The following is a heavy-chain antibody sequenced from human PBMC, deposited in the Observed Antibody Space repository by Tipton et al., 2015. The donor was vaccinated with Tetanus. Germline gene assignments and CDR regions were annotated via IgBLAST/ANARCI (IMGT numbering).Heavy chain of an antibody. V-gene: IGHV3-53*01. CDR2: MYSGGDT. CDR1: GSIVSSHY. Sequence: SLRLSCVASGSIVSSHYMSWVRQAPGKGLEWVSVMYSGGDTYYVDSVKGRFSISRDNAKNTLYLQMNSLRVEDTAVYYCVRDGGSSGWLAYWGQGTLVTVSS. J-gene: IGHJ4*02. D-gene: IGHD6-19*01. CDR3: VRDGGSSGWLAY.